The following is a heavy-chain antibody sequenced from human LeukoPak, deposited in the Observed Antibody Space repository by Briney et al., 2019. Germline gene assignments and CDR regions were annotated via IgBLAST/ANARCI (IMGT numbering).Heavy chain of an antibody. CDR2: ISGSGGST. J-gene: IGHJ4*02. Sequence: GGSLRLSCAASGFTFSIYAMSWVRQAPGKGLEWVSTISGSGGSTYYADSVKGRFTISRDNSKNTLYLQMNSLRAEDTAVYYCAKAPGAYYYGSSGYHDYWGQGTLVTVSS. CDR1: GFTFSIYA. D-gene: IGHD3-22*01. V-gene: IGHV3-23*01. CDR3: AKAPGAYYYGSSGYHDY.